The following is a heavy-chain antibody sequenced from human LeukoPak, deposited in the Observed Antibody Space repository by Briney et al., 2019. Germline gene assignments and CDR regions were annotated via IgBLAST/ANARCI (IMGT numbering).Heavy chain of an antibody. CDR1: GYTFTSYY. CDR2: ISAYNGNT. CDR3: ARRGSVEMATISYYYYMDV. Sequence: ASVKVSCKASGYTFTSYYMHWVRQAPGQGLEWMGWISAYNGNTNYAQKLQGRVTMTTDTSMSTAYMELRSLRSDDTAVYYCARRGSVEMATISYYYYMDVWGKGTTVTISS. V-gene: IGHV1-18*04. J-gene: IGHJ6*03. D-gene: IGHD5-24*01.